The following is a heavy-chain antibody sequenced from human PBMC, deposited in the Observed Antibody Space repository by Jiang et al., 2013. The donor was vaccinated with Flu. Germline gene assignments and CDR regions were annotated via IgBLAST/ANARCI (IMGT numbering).Heavy chain of an antibody. CDR2: IYYTGTT. V-gene: IGHV4-39*07. CDR1: GDSINSGSHY. D-gene: IGHD4-11*01. J-gene: IGHJ4*02. CDR3: VKHSPAKSPPVAVTTTFDK. Sequence: PGLVKPSETLSLTCSVSGDSINSGSHYWGWVRQSPGKGLEWIGSIYYTGTTNYNPSLERRVSMSIDTSNNKFYLTLTSVTAADTAIYFCVKHSPAKSPPVAVTTTFDKWGPGTLVTVSS.